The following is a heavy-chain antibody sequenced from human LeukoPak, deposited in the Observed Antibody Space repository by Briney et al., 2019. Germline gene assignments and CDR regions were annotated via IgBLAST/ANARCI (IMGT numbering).Heavy chain of an antibody. CDR1: GFTFSSYA. Sequence: GGSLRLSRAASGFTFSSYAMSWVRQAPGKGLEWVSAISGSGGSTYYADSVKGRFTISRDNSKNTLYLQMNSLRAEDTAVYYCAKDLEEYCSGGSCYAHDYWGQGTLVTVSS. D-gene: IGHD2-15*01. CDR2: ISGSGGST. CDR3: AKDLEEYCSGGSCYAHDY. J-gene: IGHJ4*02. V-gene: IGHV3-23*01.